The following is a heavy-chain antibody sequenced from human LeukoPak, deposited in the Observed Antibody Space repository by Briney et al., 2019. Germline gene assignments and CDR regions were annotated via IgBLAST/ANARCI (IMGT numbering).Heavy chain of an antibody. J-gene: IGHJ4*02. CDR1: GFTFSRFW. V-gene: IGHV3-7*01. CDR2: IKEDGSEK. D-gene: IGHD3-16*01. CDR3: GRDAMRGGNYDY. Sequence: GGSLGLSCAASGFTFSRFWMSWVRQAPGKGLEWVANIKEDGSEKHYADSVKGRFTISRDNAKNSLYLQMNSLRADDTSVYYCGRDAMRGGNYDYWGQGTLVTVS.